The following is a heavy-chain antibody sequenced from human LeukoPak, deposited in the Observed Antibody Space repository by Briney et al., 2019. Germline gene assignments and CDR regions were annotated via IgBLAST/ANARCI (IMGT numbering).Heavy chain of an antibody. D-gene: IGHD2-2*01. J-gene: IGHJ3*02. Sequence: ASVKVSCKASGYTFTSYGISWVRQAPGQGLEWMGWISAYNGNTNYAQKLQGRVTMTTDTSTSTAYMELSSLRSEDTAVYYCARVVPAAIEVVAFDIWGQGTMVTVSS. V-gene: IGHV1-18*01. CDR2: ISAYNGNT. CDR3: ARVVPAAIEVVAFDI. CDR1: GYTFTSYG.